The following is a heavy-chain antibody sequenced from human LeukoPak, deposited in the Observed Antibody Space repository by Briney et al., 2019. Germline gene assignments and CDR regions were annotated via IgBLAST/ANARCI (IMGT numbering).Heavy chain of an antibody. CDR1: GFTFSGSA. CDR2: IRSKANSYAT. Sequence: GGSLRLSCAASGFTFSGSAMHWVRQASGKGLEWVGRIRSKANSYATAYAASVKGRFTISRDDSKNTAYLQMNSLKTEDTAVYYCTRHEVRVVRGVITGDFDYWGQGTLVTVSS. J-gene: IGHJ4*02. V-gene: IGHV3-73*01. CDR3: TRHEVRVVRGVITGDFDY. D-gene: IGHD3-10*01.